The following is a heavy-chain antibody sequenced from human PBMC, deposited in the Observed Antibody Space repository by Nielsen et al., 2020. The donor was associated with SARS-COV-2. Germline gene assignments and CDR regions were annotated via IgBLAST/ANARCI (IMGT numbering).Heavy chain of an antibody. CDR1: GGSISSGGYY. CDR2: IYFSGRT. Sequence: LRLSCTVSGGSISSGGYYWSWIRHHPGKGLEWIGYIYFSGRTCYNPSLKSRVTISVDTSKNQFSLSLRSVTAADTAVYYCARESSGYDHYNYGMDVWGLGATVTVSS. CDR3: ARESSGYDHYNYGMDV. V-gene: IGHV4-31*03. J-gene: IGHJ6*02. D-gene: IGHD5-12*01.